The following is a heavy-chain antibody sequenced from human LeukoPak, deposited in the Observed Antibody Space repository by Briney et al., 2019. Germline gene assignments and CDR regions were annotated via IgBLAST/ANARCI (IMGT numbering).Heavy chain of an antibody. CDR3: AREGYCSSTSCYDI. Sequence: SETLSLTCTVSGGSISSGSYYWSWIRQPAGKGLEWIGRIYTSGCTNYNPSLKSRVTISVDTSKNQFSLKLSSVTAADTAVYYCAREGYCSSTSCYDIWGQGTMVTVSS. D-gene: IGHD2-2*01. CDR1: GGSISSGSYY. CDR2: IYTSGCT. V-gene: IGHV4-61*02. J-gene: IGHJ3*02.